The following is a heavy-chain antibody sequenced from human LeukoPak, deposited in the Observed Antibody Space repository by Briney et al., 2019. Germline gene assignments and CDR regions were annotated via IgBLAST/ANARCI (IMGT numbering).Heavy chain of an antibody. J-gene: IGHJ6*02. D-gene: IGHD3-10*01. CDR3: ARESYGRRYYYGMDV. CDR1: GGTISSYY. CDR2: IYTSGST. Sequence: SETLSLTCAASGGTISSYYWSWIRQPAGKGLEWIARIYTSGSTNYNPSLKSRVTMSVDTSKNQFSLKLSSVTAADTAVYYCARESYGRRYYYGMDVWGQGTTVTVSS. V-gene: IGHV4-4*07.